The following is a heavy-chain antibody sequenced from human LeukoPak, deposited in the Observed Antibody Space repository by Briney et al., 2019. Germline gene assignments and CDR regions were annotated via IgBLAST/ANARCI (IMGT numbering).Heavy chain of an antibody. CDR3: VKERDRGTDVADDFDF. J-gene: IGHJ4*02. CDR1: GFTFRDYS. V-gene: IGHV3-23*01. Sequence: GGSLRLSCVASGFTFRDYSMAWVRQVPGGGLEWVSAIARDDYTVYPDPLKGRFTIARDNSRNTLYLQMNSLRAEDTAVYYCVKERDRGTDVADDFDFWGQGTPVTVSS. CDR2: IARDDYT. D-gene: IGHD6-19*01.